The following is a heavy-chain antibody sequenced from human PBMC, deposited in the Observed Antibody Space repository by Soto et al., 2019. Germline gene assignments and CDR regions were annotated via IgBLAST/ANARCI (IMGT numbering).Heavy chain of an antibody. CDR3: ARHFDGYYDILTGYSRYYYYVMDV. J-gene: IGHJ6*02. Sequence: EPLKISCKGSGYSFTSYWIGWLSQMPGKGLEWMGNIYPGDSDTRYSPSFQGQVTISADKSISTAYLQWSSLKASDTAMYYCARHFDGYYDILTGYSRYYYYVMDVWGQGSTVTVSS. D-gene: IGHD3-9*01. V-gene: IGHV5-51*01. CDR1: GYSFTSYW. CDR2: IYPGDSDT.